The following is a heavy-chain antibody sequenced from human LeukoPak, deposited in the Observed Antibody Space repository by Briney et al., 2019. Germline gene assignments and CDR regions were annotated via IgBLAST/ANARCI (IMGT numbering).Heavy chain of an antibody. Sequence: GASLRLSCAASGFTFSSYAMSWVRQAPGKGLEWVSAISGSGGGTYYADSVKGRFTISRDNSKNTLYLQMNSLRAEDTAVYYCAKDLRVLGFDYWGQGTLVTVSS. CDR1: GFTFSSYA. CDR3: AKDLRVLGFDY. V-gene: IGHV3-23*01. CDR2: ISGSGGGT. D-gene: IGHD3-16*01. J-gene: IGHJ4*02.